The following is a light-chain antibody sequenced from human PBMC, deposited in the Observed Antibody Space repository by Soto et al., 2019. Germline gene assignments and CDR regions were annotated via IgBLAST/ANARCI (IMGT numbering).Light chain of an antibody. CDR2: GPS. CDR3: QQYDTSPLT. Sequence: DIMLTQSPGTLSLSPGERATLSCRASQSVSSSYLAWYQQKPGQAPRLLIYGPSNRATGIPDRFSGSGSATDFTLTISRLEPEDFAVYYCQQYDTSPLTFGGGTKVEIK. CDR1: QSVSSSY. J-gene: IGKJ4*01. V-gene: IGKV3-20*01.